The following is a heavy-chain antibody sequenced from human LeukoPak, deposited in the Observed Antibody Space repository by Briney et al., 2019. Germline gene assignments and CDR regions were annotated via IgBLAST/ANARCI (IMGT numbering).Heavy chain of an antibody. CDR1: GFTFSSYA. CDR3: AKGIAVAGTELAD. J-gene: IGHJ4*02. V-gene: IGHV3-30*02. CDR2: IRYDGSIK. D-gene: IGHD6-19*01. Sequence: PGGSLRLSCAASGFTFSSYAMHWVRQAPGKWLEWVSFIRYDGSIKYYADSVEGRFTISRDNSKNTLYLQMNSLRADDTAVYYCAKGIAVAGTELADWGQGTLVTVSA.